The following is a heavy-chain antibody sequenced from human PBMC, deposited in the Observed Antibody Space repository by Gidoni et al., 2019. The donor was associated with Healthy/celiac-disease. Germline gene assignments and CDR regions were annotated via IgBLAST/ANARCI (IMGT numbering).Heavy chain of an antibody. CDR3: TTSFMTTVSY. CDR1: VFNFSNAW. D-gene: IGHD4-17*01. J-gene: IGHJ4*02. Sequence: EVQLVASGGCLVKPGGSLRLSCAASVFNFSNAWMNGVRQAQGKGLEGVGISKSKTDGETTDYAAPVKGRFTISRDESKNTLYLQMNSLKTEDTAVYYCTTSFMTTVSYWGQGTLVTVSS. CDR2: SKSKTDGETT. V-gene: IGHV3-15*07.